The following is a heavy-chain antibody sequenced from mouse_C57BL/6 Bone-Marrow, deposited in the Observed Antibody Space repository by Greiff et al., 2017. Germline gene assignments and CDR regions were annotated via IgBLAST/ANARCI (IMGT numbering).Heavy chain of an antibody. D-gene: IGHD1-1*01. CDR1: GYTFTDHT. Sequence: QVQLQQSDAELVKPGASVKISCKVSGYTFTDHTIHWMKQRPEQGLEWIGYIYPRDGSTKYNEKFKGEATLTADKSSSTAYMQLNSLTSEDSAVYFCATIPHYYGSSSDYWGQGTTLTVSS. CDR2: IYPRDGST. CDR3: ATIPHYYGSSSDY. V-gene: IGHV1-78*01. J-gene: IGHJ2*01.